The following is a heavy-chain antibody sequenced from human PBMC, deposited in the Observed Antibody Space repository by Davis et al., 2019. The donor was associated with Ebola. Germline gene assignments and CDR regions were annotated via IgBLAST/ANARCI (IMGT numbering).Heavy chain of an antibody. CDR3: TRLRIAADYHPDPPDY. CDR2: IRSKAYGGTI. J-gene: IGHJ4*02. Sequence: GGSLRLSCTASAFTFGDYAMSWFRQAPGKGLEWVGFIRSKAYGGTIEYAASVKGRFTISRDDSKSIAYLQMNSLKTEDTAVYYCTRLRIAADYHPDPPDYWGQGTLVTVSS. CDR1: AFTFGDYA. D-gene: IGHD6-13*01. V-gene: IGHV3-49*03.